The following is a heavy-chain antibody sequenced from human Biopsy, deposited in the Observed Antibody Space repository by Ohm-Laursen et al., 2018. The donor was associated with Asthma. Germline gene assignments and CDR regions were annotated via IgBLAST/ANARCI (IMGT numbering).Heavy chain of an antibody. J-gene: IGHJ4*02. CDR3: ARGDSSNWSHYYFDY. D-gene: IGHD3-22*01. V-gene: IGHV3-23*01. CDR2: INGGGDRT. CDR1: GFTFSTHH. Sequence: SLRLSCAASGFTFSTHHLSWVRQAPGKGLEWVSSINGGGDRTWYADSVKGRFTISRDYSKNTLYLQMHSLRAEDTAVYFCARGDSSNWSHYYFDYWGQGTPVTVSS.